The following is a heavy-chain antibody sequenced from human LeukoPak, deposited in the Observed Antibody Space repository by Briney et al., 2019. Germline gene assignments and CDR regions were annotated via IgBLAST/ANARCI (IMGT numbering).Heavy chain of an antibody. D-gene: IGHD2-15*01. V-gene: IGHV3-30*02. CDR1: GFTFTSNA. J-gene: IGHJ6*03. CDR3: ARVLGGYCSGGSCYRGFYYYYYYMDV. CDR2: IRYDGNEK. Sequence: PGGSLRLSCAASGFTFTSNAMHWVRQAPGKGLEWVTFIRYDGNEKYYADSVKGRFTVSRDNSKNTLYLQMNSLRAEDTAVYYCARVLGGYCSGGSCYRGFYYYYYYMDVWGKGTTVTVSS.